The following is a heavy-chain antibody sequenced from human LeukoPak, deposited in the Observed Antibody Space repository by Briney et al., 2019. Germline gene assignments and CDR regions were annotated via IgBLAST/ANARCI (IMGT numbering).Heavy chain of an antibody. CDR1: GFPFSSYS. V-gene: IGHV3-21*01. D-gene: IGHD3-10*01. Sequence: GSLRLSCAASGFPFSSYSMNWVRQAPGKGLEWVSSISSSSSYIYYADSVKGRFTISRDNAKNSLYLQMNSLRAEDTAVYYCARDEGGEYYYGSGSYNYWGQGTLVTVSS. J-gene: IGHJ4*02. CDR3: ARDEGGEYYYGSGSYNY. CDR2: ISSSSSYI.